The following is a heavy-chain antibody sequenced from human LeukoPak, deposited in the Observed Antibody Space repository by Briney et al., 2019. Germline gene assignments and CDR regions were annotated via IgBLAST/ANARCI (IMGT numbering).Heavy chain of an antibody. Sequence: SVKVSCKASGGTFSSYAISWVRQAPGQGLEWMGGIIPIFGTANYAQKFQGRVTITADKSTSTAYMELSSLRSEDTAVYYCARVGYCSSTSCQPGDYWGQGTLVTISS. V-gene: IGHV1-69*06. D-gene: IGHD2-2*01. CDR1: GGTFSSYA. J-gene: IGHJ4*02. CDR3: ARVGYCSSTSCQPGDY. CDR2: IIPIFGTA.